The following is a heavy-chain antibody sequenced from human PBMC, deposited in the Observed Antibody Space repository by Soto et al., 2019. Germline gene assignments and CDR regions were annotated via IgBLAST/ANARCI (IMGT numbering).Heavy chain of an antibody. CDR1: GFTFSSYG. CDR3: ARVGITATTFRGFDY. Sequence: QVQLVESGGGVVQPGRSLRLSCAASGFTFSSYGMHWVRQAPGKGLEWVAVIWFDGSNKYYADSVKGRFTISRDTSKNTLYLQMHSLRAEDTAVYYCARVGITATTFRGFDYWGQGTLVTVSS. CDR2: IWFDGSNK. V-gene: IGHV3-33*01. D-gene: IGHD1-20*01. J-gene: IGHJ4*02.